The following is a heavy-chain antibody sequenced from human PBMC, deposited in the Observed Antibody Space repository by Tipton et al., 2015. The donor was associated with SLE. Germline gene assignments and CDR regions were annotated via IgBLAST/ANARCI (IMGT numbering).Heavy chain of an antibody. CDR2: ISSSSSYI. J-gene: IGHJ4*02. CDR3: ASAPLTGTRVYFDY. CDR1: GFTFSSYS. Sequence: GSLRLSCAASGFTFSSYSMNWVRQAPGKGLEWVSSISSSSSYIYYADSVKGRFTISRDNAKNSLYLQMNSLRAEDTAVYYCASAPLTGTRVYFDYWGQGTLVTVSS. D-gene: IGHD1-1*01. V-gene: IGHV3-21*01.